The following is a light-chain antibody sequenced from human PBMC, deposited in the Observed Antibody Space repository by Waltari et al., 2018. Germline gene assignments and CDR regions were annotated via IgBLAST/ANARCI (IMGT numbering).Light chain of an antibody. Sequence: DIQMTQSPSTLSASVGDTVTITCRASQTVSAWLAWYQQKPGNAPKLLIYKASNLKSGVPSRFSGSGSGTEFTLTISSLQPDDFAAYYCQQYNTYPWTFGQGTKVEIK. J-gene: IGKJ1*01. CDR2: KAS. CDR1: QTVSAW. V-gene: IGKV1-5*03. CDR3: QQYNTYPWT.